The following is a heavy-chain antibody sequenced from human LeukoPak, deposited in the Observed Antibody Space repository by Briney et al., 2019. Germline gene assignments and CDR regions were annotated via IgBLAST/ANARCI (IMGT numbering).Heavy chain of an antibody. CDR2: ISGSGGST. CDR3: AKDTHYGGSPHLTFDP. V-gene: IGHV3-23*01. CDR1: GFTFYSYA. Sequence: GGSLRLSCAASGFTFYSYAMSWVRQAPGKGLEWVSAISGSGGSTYYADSVKGRFTISRDNSKNTLYLQMNSLRAEDTAIYYCAKDTHYGGSPHLTFDPWGQGTLVTVSS. D-gene: IGHD4-23*01. J-gene: IGHJ5*02.